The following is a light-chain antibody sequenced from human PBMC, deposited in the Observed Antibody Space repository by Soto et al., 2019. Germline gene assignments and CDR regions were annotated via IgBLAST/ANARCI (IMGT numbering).Light chain of an antibody. CDR3: SSYTSISTLI. Sequence: QSVLTQPASVSGSPGQSITISCTGTSSDVGTYNYVSWYQQHPGKAPKLMIYEISNRPSGVSNRFSASKSGNTASLTISGLQAEDEADYYCSSYTSISTLIFGTGTKVTVL. V-gene: IGLV2-14*03. CDR2: EIS. J-gene: IGLJ1*01. CDR1: SSDVGTYNY.